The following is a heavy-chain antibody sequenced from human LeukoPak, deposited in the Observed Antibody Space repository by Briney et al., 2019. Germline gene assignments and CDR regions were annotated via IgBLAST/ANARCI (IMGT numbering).Heavy chain of an antibody. CDR1: GYSFTGYY. J-gene: IGHJ4*02. Sequence: ASVKVSCKASGYSFTGYYIHWVRQAPGQGLEWMGWINPNTGATKYAEKFEGRVTMTRDMSTSTVYMELSSLRSEDTAVYYCARSRDSSGSYYFDYWGQGTLVTVSS. CDR3: ARSRDSSGSYYFDY. CDR2: INPNTGAT. V-gene: IGHV1-2*02. D-gene: IGHD3-22*01.